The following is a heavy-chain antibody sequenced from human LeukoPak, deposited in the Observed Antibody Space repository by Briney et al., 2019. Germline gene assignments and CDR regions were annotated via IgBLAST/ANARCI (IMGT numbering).Heavy chain of an antibody. V-gene: IGHV4-59*12. Sequence: PSETLSLTCTVSGGSISSYYWSWIRQPPGKGLEWIGYIYYSGSTNYNPSLKSRVTMSVDTSKNQFSLKLSSVTAADTAVYYCARVRYQLPDDAFDIWGQGTMVTVSS. CDR1: GGSISSYY. D-gene: IGHD2-2*01. CDR2: IYYSGST. J-gene: IGHJ3*02. CDR3: ARVRYQLPDDAFDI.